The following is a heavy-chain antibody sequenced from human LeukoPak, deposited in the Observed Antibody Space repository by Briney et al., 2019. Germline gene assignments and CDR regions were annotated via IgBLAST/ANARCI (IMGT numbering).Heavy chain of an antibody. CDR1: GGSISSSSYY. CDR3: ASVIGDLSD. CDR2: IYYSGST. D-gene: IGHD7-27*01. V-gene: IGHV4-39*01. Sequence: SETLSLTCTVSGGSISSSSYYWGWIRQPLGKGLEWIGSIYYSGSTYFNPSVKGRVTISVDTSKNQFSLKLTSVTAADTAVYYCASVIGDLSDWGQGTLVTVSS. J-gene: IGHJ4*02.